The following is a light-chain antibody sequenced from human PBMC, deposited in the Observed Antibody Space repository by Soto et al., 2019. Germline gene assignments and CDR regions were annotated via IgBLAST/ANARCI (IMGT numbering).Light chain of an antibody. CDR3: QQNYSTPLA. V-gene: IGKV1-39*01. Sequence: DIQMTQSPLSLSASVGDRVTITCRASQSISRDLNWYQQKPGKAPNLLIYAASTLESGVPSRFSGSGSGTDFTLTISSLQLEDFATYYCQQNYSTPLAFGGGTKV. J-gene: IGKJ4*01. CDR1: QSISRD. CDR2: AAS.